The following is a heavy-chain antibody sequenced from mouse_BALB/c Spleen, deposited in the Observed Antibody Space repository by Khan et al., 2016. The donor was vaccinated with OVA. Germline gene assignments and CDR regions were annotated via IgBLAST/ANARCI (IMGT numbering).Heavy chain of an antibody. CDR2: IWAGGST. D-gene: IGHD1-1*01. CDR1: GFSLTSYG. V-gene: IGHV2-9*02. J-gene: IGHJ4*01. Sequence: QVQLQQSGPGLVAPSQSLSITCTVSGFSLTSYGVHWVRQPPGKGLEWLGVIWAGGSTNYNSALMSRLSISKDNSKSQVFLKMNSLQTDDTAMYYCAGLYYYGSSFYAMDYGGQGTSVTGSS. CDR3: AGLYYYGSSFYAMDY.